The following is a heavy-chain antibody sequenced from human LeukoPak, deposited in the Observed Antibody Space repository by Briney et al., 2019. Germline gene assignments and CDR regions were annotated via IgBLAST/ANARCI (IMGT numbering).Heavy chain of an antibody. J-gene: IGHJ4*02. CDR2: ISGSGGST. CDR1: GFTFSNAW. CDR3: ARDPESGYHYFDY. V-gene: IGHV3-23*01. D-gene: IGHD3-3*01. Sequence: GGSLRLSCAASGFTFSNAWMSWVRQAPGKGLEWVSAISGSGGSTYYADSVKGRFTISKDNAKNSLFLQMNSLRAEDTAVYYCARDPESGYHYFDYWGQGTLVTVS.